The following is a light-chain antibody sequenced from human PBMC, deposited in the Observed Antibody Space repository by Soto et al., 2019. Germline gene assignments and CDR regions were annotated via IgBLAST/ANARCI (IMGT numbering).Light chain of an antibody. CDR3: QQYGDSPWT. CDR2: STS. CDR1: QSVSSSY. V-gene: IGKV3-20*01. J-gene: IGKJ1*01. Sequence: EIVLTQSPGTLSLSPGERATLSCRASQSVSSSYLVWYQQKPGQAPRLLIYSTSSRATGVPDRFSGSGSGTDFTLTISRLEPEDFAVYYCQQYGDSPWTFGPGTKVEIK.